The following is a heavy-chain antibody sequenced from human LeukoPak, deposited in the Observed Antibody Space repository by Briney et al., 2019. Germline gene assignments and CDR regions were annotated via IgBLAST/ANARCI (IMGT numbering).Heavy chain of an antibody. CDR2: IYYSGST. D-gene: IGHD3-10*01. CDR3: ARHVRYYGNNWFDP. CDR1: GGSISSYY. J-gene: IGHJ5*02. V-gene: IGHV4-59*08. Sequence: SETLSLTCTVSGGSISSYYWSWIRQPPGKGLEWIGYIYYSGSTNYNPSLKSRVTISVDTSKNQFSLKLSSVTAADTAVYYCARHVRYYGNNWFDPWGQGTLVTVSS.